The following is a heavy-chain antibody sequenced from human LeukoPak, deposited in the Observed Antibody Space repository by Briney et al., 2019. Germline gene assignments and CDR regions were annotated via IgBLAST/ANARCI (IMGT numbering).Heavy chain of an antibody. CDR2: ISYDRSNK. D-gene: IGHD5-18*01. J-gene: IGHJ4*02. CDR1: GFTFSSYG. CDR3: ASVGVRSGYSYGYYFDY. Sequence: GGSLRLSCAASGFTFSSYGMQWVRQAPGKGREWVAVISYDRSNKYYADSVKGRFTISRDNSKNTLYLQMNSLRAEDTAVYYCASVGVRSGYSYGYYFDYWGQGTLVTVSS. V-gene: IGHV3-30*03.